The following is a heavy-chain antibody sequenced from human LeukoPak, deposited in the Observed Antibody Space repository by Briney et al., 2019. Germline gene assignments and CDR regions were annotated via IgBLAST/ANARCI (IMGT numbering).Heavy chain of an antibody. J-gene: IGHJ4*02. V-gene: IGHV4-31*03. Sequence: SETLSLTCTVSGGSISTGGYYWSWIRQHPGKGLEWIAYIYYSGSTYYNPSLKSRVTISVDTSKNQFSLKLSSVTAADTAVYYCARGTAAGLFDYWGQGTLVTVSS. CDR1: GGSISTGGYY. CDR2: IYYSGST. CDR3: ARGTAAGLFDY. D-gene: IGHD6-13*01.